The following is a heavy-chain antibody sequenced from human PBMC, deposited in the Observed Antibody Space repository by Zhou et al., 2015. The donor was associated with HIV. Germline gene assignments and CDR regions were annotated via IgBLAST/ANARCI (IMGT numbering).Heavy chain of an antibody. D-gene: IGHD2-2*01. CDR3: ARSRPYCSSTSCGMDV. CDR2: IIPIFGTA. J-gene: IGHJ6*01. Sequence: QVQLVQSGAEVKKPGSSVKVSCKASGGTFSSYAISWVRQAPGQGLEWMGGIIPIFGTANYAQKFQGRVTITADESTSTAYMELSSLRSEDTAVYYCARSRPYCSSTSCGMDVWGPRGPRSPSPQ. V-gene: IGHV1-69*12. CDR1: GGTFSSYA.